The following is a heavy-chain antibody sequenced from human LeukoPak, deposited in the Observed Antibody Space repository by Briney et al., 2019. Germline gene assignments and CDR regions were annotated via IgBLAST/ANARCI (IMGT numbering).Heavy chain of an antibody. V-gene: IGHV1-18*01. Sequence: ASVKVSCKASGYTFTSYGISWVRQAPGQGLEWMGWISAYNGNTNYAQKLQGRVTMTTDTSTSTAYMELRSLRSDDTAVYYCASECSSTSCYKYWGQGTLVTVSS. D-gene: IGHD2-2*02. CDR3: ASECSSTSCYKY. CDR2: ISAYNGNT. J-gene: IGHJ4*02. CDR1: GYTFTSYG.